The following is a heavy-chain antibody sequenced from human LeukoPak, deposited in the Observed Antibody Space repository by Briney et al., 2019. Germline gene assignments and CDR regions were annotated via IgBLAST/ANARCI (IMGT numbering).Heavy chain of an antibody. D-gene: IGHD3-9*01. V-gene: IGHV4-38-2*02. J-gene: IGHJ3*02. CDR2: IYHSGTS. CDR1: GYSISSGYY. Sequence: SETLSLTCTVSGYSISSGYYWGWIRQPPGRGLEWIGSIYHSGTSYYNPSLKSRVTISVDTSKNQFSLNLSSVTAADTAVYYCARDLGRYYDRGKLSAFDIWGQGTMVTVSS. CDR3: ARDLGRYYDRGKLSAFDI.